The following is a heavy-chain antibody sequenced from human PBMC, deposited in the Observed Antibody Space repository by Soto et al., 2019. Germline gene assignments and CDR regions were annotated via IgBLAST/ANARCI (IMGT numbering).Heavy chain of an antibody. CDR3: ARMHDYGDRNWYFDL. CDR2: IIPILGIA. CDR1: GGTFSSYT. D-gene: IGHD4-17*01. V-gene: IGHV1-69*02. Sequence: QVQLVQSGAEVKKPGSSVKVSCKASGGTFSSYTISWVRQAPGHGLDWMGRIIPILGIANYAQKFQGSVTITADKSTSTAYMELSSLKSEDTAVYYCARMHDYGDRNWYFDLWGRGTLVTVSS. J-gene: IGHJ2*01.